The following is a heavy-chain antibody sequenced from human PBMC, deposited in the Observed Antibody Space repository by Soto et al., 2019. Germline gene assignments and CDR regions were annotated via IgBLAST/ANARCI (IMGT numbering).Heavy chain of an antibody. Sequence: HLQLQESGSGLVSPSQTLSLTCAVSGDSISSGAYSWSWIRQPPGKGLEWIGYIYARGSTYYNPSLKSRVTMSVDRSKNQFSLNLSSVTAADTAVYFCARTLDYGGSAGSNWFDPWGQGTLVTVSS. CDR3: ARTLDYGGSAGSNWFDP. J-gene: IGHJ5*02. V-gene: IGHV4-30-2*01. CDR1: GDSISSGAYS. D-gene: IGHD4-17*01. CDR2: IYARGST.